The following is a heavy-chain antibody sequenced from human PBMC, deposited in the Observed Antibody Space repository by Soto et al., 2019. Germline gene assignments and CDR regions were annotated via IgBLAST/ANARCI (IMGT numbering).Heavy chain of an antibody. Sequence: SETLSLTCTVSGGSITSDYYWSWIRQTPGKGPEWIGYIQFNGNTRYNPSLESRVALSIDTSKRQFSLTVTSVAPADTAVYYCARGLAPVELDYWGPGALVTVSS. CDR2: IQFNGNT. V-gene: IGHV4-59*01. D-gene: IGHD6-19*01. J-gene: IGHJ4*02. CDR3: ARGLAPVELDY. CDR1: GGSITSDYY.